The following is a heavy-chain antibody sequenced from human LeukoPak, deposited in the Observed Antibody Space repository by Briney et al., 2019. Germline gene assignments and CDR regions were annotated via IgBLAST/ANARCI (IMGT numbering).Heavy chain of an antibody. V-gene: IGHV3-21*01. Sequence: GGSLRLSCAVSGFTFSSYSMNWVRQAPGKGLEWVSPINSGSSHIYYADSVKGRFTISRDNAKNSLYLQMNSLRVEDTAVYYCARGPTMKMDVWGKGTTVTVSS. CDR1: GFTFSSYS. J-gene: IGHJ6*04. CDR2: INSGSSHI. CDR3: ARGPTMKMDV. D-gene: IGHD3-22*01.